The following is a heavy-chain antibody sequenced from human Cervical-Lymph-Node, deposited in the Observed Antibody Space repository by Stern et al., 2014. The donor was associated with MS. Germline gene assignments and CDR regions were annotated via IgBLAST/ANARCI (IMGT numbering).Heavy chain of an antibody. D-gene: IGHD1-26*01. CDR2: ITSSSNNR. CDR1: GFTFSSYS. CDR3: ARDIVTRGY. J-gene: IGHJ4*02. Sequence: EVQLVESGGALVQPGGSLRLSCAASGFTFSSYSMNWVRQAPGKGLEWISYITSSSNNRYYADSVKGRFTISRDNAKNALYLQMDSLRAEYTALYYCARDIVTRGYWGQGTLVTVSS. V-gene: IGHV3-48*04.